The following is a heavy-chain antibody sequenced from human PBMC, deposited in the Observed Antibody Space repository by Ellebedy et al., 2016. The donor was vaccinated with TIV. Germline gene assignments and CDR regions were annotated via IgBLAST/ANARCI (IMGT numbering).Heavy chain of an antibody. CDR2: IIPIFGTA. CDR1: GGTFSSYY. CDR3: ASDVHIRIVGAARTAYYVDY. Sequence: AASVKVSCKASGGTFSSYYINWVRQAPRQGLEWMGGIIPIFGTANYAQKFLGRVTITADESTSTAYMELTSLRSEDTAVYFCASDVHIRIVGAARTAYYVDYWGQGTLVAVSS. J-gene: IGHJ4*02. V-gene: IGHV1-69*13. D-gene: IGHD1-26*01.